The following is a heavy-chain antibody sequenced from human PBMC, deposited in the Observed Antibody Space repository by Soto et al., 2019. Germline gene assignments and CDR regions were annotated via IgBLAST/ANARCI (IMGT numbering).Heavy chain of an antibody. Sequence: GGSLRLSCAASGFTFSSYAMSWVRQAPGKGLEWVSAISGSGGSTYYAVSVKGRFTISRDNSKNTLYLQMNSLRAEDTAVYYCAKDHEVRYDFWSGYYGSVDYWGQGTLVTVSS. J-gene: IGHJ4*02. CDR2: ISGSGGST. CDR3: AKDHEVRYDFWSGYYGSVDY. CDR1: GFTFSSYA. D-gene: IGHD3-3*01. V-gene: IGHV3-23*01.